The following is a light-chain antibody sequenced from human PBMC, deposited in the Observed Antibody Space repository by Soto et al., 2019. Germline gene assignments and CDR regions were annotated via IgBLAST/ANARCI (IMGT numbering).Light chain of an antibody. V-gene: IGKV1-27*01. J-gene: IGKJ1*01. CDR3: QKYNSAPWT. CDR1: QGISNY. CDR2: AAS. Sequence: DIQMTQSPSSLSASVGDRVTITCRARQGISNYLAWYQQKPGKVPKLLIYAASTLQSGVPSRFSGSGSGTDFTLTISSLQPEDVASYYCQKYNSAPWTFVQGTKVEI.